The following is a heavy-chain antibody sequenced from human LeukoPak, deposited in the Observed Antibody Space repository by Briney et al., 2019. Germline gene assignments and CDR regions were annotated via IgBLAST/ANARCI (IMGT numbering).Heavy chain of an antibody. J-gene: IGHJ4*02. CDR1: GLTVSSNY. D-gene: IGHD2-15*01. CDR3: AREVCGGSCYFDY. V-gene: IGHV3-53*01. CDR2: IYSGGST. Sequence: GGSLRLSCAASGLTVSSNYMSWVRQAPGKGLEWVSVIYSGGSTYYADSVKGRFTISRDNSKNTLYLQMNSLRAEDTAVYYCAREVCGGSCYFDYWGQGTLVTVSS.